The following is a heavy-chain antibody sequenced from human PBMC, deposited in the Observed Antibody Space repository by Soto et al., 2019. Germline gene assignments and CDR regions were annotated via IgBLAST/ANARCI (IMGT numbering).Heavy chain of an antibody. CDR1: RGTFSSDS. V-gene: IGHV1-69*12. D-gene: IGHD2-15*01. CDR3: ARSGGLDRDFNY. J-gene: IGHJ4*02. Sequence: QVQLVQSGAEVKKPGSSVKVSCKASRGTFSSDSFSWVRQAPGQGLEWMGGIIPMFDTPIYAQKFQDRVTITADESTSTAYMQLSSLRSGDTGVYYCARSGGLDRDFNYWGQGSLVTVSS. CDR2: IIPMFDTP.